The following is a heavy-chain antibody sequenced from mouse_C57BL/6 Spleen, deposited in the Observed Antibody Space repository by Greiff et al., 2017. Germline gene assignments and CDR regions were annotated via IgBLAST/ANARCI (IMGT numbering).Heavy chain of an antibody. V-gene: IGHV3-6*01. CDR2: ISYDGSN. CDR3: ARGGSSYDFDY. Sequence: ESGPGLVKPSQSLSLTCSVTGYSITSGYYWNWIRQFPGNKLEWMGYISYDGSNNYNPSLKNRISITRDTSKNQFFLKLNSVTTEDTATYYCARGGSSYDFDYWGQGTTLTVSS. J-gene: IGHJ2*01. D-gene: IGHD1-1*01. CDR1: GYSITSGYY.